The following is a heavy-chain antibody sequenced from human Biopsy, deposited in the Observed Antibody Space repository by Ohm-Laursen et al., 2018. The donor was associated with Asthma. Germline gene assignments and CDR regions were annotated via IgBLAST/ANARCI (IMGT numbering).Heavy chain of an antibody. Sequence: SLRLSCSVSRSTYEMHWVRQAPGKGLEWVAVISYDGSSIYYADSVKGRFTISRDNSKNTLSLQMNSLTAEDTAVYYCAREGVAGTHIEDWGQGTLVTVSS. CDR1: RSTYE. V-gene: IGHV3-30-3*01. D-gene: IGHD6-19*01. CDR2: ISYDGSSI. CDR3: AREGVAGTHIED. J-gene: IGHJ4*02.